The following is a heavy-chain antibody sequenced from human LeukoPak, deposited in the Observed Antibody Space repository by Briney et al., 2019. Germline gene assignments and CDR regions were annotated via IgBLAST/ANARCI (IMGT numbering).Heavy chain of an antibody. J-gene: IGHJ6*03. V-gene: IGHV4-31*03. D-gene: IGHD2-2*01. Sequence: MPSETLSLTCTVSGGSISSGGYYWSWIRQHPGKGLEWIGYIYYSGSTYYNPSHKSRVTISVDTSKNQFSLKLSSVTAADTAVYYCARGSTPAAARYYYYYMDVWGKGTTVTVSS. CDR2: IYYSGST. CDR1: GGSISSGGYY. CDR3: ARGSTPAAARYYYYYMDV.